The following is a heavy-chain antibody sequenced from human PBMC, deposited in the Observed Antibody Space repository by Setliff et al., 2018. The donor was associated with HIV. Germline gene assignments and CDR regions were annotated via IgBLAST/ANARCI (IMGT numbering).Heavy chain of an antibody. CDR3: ARDPSQYLDFLFDPQPFNV. Sequence: SETLSLTCTVSGGSISSHFWSWIRQTPGEGLEWIGNIYLGETTNYNPSLKSRATISLDTSKRQFSLHLTSVTAADTAIYYCARDPSQYLDFLFDPQPFNVWGHGTMVTVS. CDR1: GGSISSHF. CDR2: IYLGETT. J-gene: IGHJ3*01. V-gene: IGHV4-59*11. D-gene: IGHD3-9*01.